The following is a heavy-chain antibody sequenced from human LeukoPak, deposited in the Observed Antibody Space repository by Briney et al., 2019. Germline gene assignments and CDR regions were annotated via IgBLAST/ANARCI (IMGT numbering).Heavy chain of an antibody. D-gene: IGHD1-1*01. J-gene: IGHJ6*02. Sequence: GGSLRLSCAASGFTFSESWMTWVRQVPGQGLEWVAHINHEGGGIQYVDSVKGRFTISRDNAKSSVYLQMNSLRAEDTAIYHCATYINWVAGDVWGQGTTVIVSS. V-gene: IGHV3-7*01. CDR2: INHEGGGI. CDR3: ATYINWVAGDV. CDR1: GFTFSESW.